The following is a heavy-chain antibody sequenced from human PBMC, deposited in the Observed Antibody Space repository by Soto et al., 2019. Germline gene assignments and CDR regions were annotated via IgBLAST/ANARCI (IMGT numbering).Heavy chain of an antibody. CDR3: ARLGPYASVTYPFRHNRFDP. CDR1: GFTVSTSQ. CDR2: IFIGGTT. J-gene: IGHJ5*02. D-gene: IGHD3-10*01. Sequence: EVQLVESGRRLVQPGGSLRLSCAASGFTVSTSQMTWVRQAPGKGLEWVSVIFIGGTTQYAESVKGRFTISRDKSENTVVLQMNSVRAEDTAVYYCARLGPYASVTYPFRHNRFDPWGQATQATVSP. V-gene: IGHV3-53*01.